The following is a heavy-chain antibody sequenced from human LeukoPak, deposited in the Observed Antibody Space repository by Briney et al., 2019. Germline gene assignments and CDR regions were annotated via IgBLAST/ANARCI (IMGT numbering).Heavy chain of an antibody. V-gene: IGHV3-53*01. D-gene: IGHD2-15*01. CDR1: GFTVSSNY. CDR3: ARVGSVVAAHFDY. Sequence: PGGSLRLSCAASGFTVSSNYMSWVRQAPGKGLEWVSVIYSGGSTYYADSVKGRFTISRDNSKNTLYLQMNSRRAEDTAVYYCARVGSVVAAHFDYWGQGTLVTVSS. CDR2: IYSGGST. J-gene: IGHJ4*02.